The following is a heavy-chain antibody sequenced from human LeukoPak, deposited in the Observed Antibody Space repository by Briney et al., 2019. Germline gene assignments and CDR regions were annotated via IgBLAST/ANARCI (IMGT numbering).Heavy chain of an antibody. CDR3: ARLDDSSGSPDPYYYYYYYMDV. CDR2: IYYSGST. J-gene: IGHJ6*03. CDR1: GGSISSYY. V-gene: IGHV4-59*01. Sequence: SETLSLTCTVSGGSISSYYWSWIRQPPGKGLEWIGYIYYSGSTNYNPSLKSRVAISVDTSKNQFSLKLSSVTAADTAVYYCARLDDSSGSPDPYYYYYYYMDVWGKGTTVTISS. D-gene: IGHD3-22*01.